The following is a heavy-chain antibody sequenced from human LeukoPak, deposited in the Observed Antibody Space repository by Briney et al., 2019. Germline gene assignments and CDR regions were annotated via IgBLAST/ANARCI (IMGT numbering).Heavy chain of an antibody. D-gene: IGHD2-21*01. CDR2: ISYDGSNK. CDR3: VSPLHIY. J-gene: IGHJ4*02. Sequence: GGSLRLSCAASGFTFSSYAMHWVRQAPGKGLEWVAVISYDGSNKYYADSVKGRFTTSRDNSKNTLYLQMNSLRAEDTAVYYCVSPLHIYWGQGTLVSVSS. V-gene: IGHV3-30-3*01. CDR1: GFTFSSYA.